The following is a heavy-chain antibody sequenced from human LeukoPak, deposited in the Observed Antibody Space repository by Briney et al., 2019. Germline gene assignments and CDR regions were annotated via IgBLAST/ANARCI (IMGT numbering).Heavy chain of an antibody. CDR2: IIPILGIA. CDR3: ARVSGDYPPRTQNWFDP. D-gene: IGHD4-17*01. CDR1: GGTFSSYA. Sequence: SVKVSCKASGGTFSSYAISWVRQAPGQGLEWMGRIIPILGIANYAQKFQGRVPITADKYTSTAYLELSSLRSEDTAVYYCARVSGDYPPRTQNWFDPWGQGTLVTVSS. V-gene: IGHV1-69*04. J-gene: IGHJ5*02.